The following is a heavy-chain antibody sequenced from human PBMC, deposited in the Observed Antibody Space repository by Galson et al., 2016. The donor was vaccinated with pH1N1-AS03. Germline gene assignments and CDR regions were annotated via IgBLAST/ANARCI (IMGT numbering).Heavy chain of an antibody. V-gene: IGHV3-11*03. J-gene: IGHJ6*02. D-gene: IGHD2-21*01. CDR3: ARARGGEDAWSQDV. CDR1: GFSLGDYY. CDR2: ISFTSDYR. Sequence: SLRLSCAASGFSLGDYYMTWIRQAPGKGLEWVAYISFTSDYRHYADSVKGRFTISRDNAKDSLYLQMDSLRVEDTAVYYCARARGGEDAWSQDVWGQGTTVTVSS.